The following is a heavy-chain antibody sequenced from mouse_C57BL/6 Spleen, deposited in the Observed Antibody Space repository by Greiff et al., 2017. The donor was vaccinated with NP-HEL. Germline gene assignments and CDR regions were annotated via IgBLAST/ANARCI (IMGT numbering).Heavy chain of an antibody. D-gene: IGHD2-5*01. Sequence: EVKLMESGGGLVKPGGSLKLSCAASGFTFSDYGMHWVRQAPEKGLEWVAYISSGSSTIYYADTVKGRFTISRDNAKNTLFLQMTSLRSEDTAMYYCARNSNYVGFAYWGQGTLVTVSA. CDR2: ISSGSSTI. CDR3: ARNSNYVGFAY. CDR1: GFTFSDYG. J-gene: IGHJ3*01. V-gene: IGHV5-17*01.